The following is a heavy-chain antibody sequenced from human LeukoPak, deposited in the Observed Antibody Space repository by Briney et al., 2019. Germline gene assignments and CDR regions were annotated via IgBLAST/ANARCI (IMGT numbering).Heavy chain of an antibody. D-gene: IGHD3-3*01. J-gene: IGHJ4*02. CDR3: AKAADLLYDFWSGYSYNYFDY. CDR2: ISGSGGST. Sequence: GGSLRLSCAASGFTFSSYAMSWVRQAPGEGLEWVSAISGSGGSTYYADSVKGRFTISRDNSKNTLYLQMNSLRAEDTAVYYCAKAADLLYDFWSGYSYNYFDYWGQGTLVTVSS. V-gene: IGHV3-23*01. CDR1: GFTFSSYA.